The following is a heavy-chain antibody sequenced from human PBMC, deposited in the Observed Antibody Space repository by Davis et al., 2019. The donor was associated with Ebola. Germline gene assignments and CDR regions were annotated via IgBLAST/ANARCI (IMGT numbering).Heavy chain of an antibody. CDR1: GYTFIDYY. CDR3: ARALSATYDYYVDV. D-gene: IGHD2-8*01. Sequence: AASVKVSCKASGYTFIDYYIHWMRQAPGQGPEWMGWINPKSGGTKYAQRFQDWVTMTRDTSITTAYVELSGLTSDDTAIYYCARALSATYDYYVDVWGKGTAVTVSS. V-gene: IGHV1-2*04. CDR2: INPKSGGT. J-gene: IGHJ6*03.